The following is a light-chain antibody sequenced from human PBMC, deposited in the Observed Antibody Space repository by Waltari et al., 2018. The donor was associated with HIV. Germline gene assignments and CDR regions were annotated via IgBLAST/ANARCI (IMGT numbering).Light chain of an antibody. CDR2: DIS. J-gene: IGLJ3*02. Sequence: QSALTQPPSTSAAPGQRDTISCSGDTSSSQSTAFHRYQQLPVAAPKLIIYDISHRPSGVPDRFSGSKSGASASLAITSLRSEDEGLYYCATWSAVLRAWVFGGGTKLTVL. V-gene: IGLV1-47*01. CDR1: TSSSQSTA. CDR3: ATWSAVLRAWV.